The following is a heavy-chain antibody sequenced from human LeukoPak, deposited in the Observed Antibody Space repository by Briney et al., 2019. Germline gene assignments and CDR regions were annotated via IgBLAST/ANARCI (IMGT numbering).Heavy chain of an antibody. D-gene: IGHD2-2*01. Sequence: SETLSLTCTVSGGSISSSSYYWGRIRQPPGKGLEWIGSIYYSGSTYYNPSLKSRVTISVDTSKNQFSLKLGSVTAADTAVYYCARQTFVVVPAAIDYWGQGTLVTVSS. CDR2: IYYSGST. CDR1: GGSISSSSYY. CDR3: ARQTFVVVPAAIDY. V-gene: IGHV4-39*01. J-gene: IGHJ4*02.